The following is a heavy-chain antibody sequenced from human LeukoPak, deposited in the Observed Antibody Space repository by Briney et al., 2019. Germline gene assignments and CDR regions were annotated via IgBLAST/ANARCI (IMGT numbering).Heavy chain of an antibody. Sequence: GGSLRLSCATSGFTFSSYVMHWVRQAPGKGLEWVAFISYDGGNKYYADSVKGRFTISRDNSENTLYLQMNSLRTEDTAVYYCAKDLGYSGSYIDCWGQGTLVTVSS. CDR3: AKDLGYSGSYIDC. CDR2: ISYDGGNK. CDR1: GFTFSSYV. J-gene: IGHJ4*02. V-gene: IGHV3-30*18. D-gene: IGHD1-26*01.